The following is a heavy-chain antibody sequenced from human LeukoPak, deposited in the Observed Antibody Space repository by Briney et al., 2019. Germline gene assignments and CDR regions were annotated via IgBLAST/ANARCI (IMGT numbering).Heavy chain of an antibody. CDR3: ARDLWSGNSDY. J-gene: IGHJ4*02. CDR2: ISAYNGNT. V-gene: IGHV1-18*01. D-gene: IGHD3-3*01. CDR1: GYTFTSYG. Sequence: ASGKVCCKASGYTFTSYGISWVRQAPGQGLEWMGWISAYNGNTNYAQKLQGRVTMTTDTSTSTAYTALRSPRSDDPAVYYCARDLWSGNSDYWGQGTLVTVPS.